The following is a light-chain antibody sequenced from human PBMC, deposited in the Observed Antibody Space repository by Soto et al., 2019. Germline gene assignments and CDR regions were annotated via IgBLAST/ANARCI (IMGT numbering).Light chain of an antibody. J-gene: IGKJ3*01. Sequence: EIVMTQSPATLSVSPGETATLSCRASQSVSSNLAGYQQKRGQAPRLLIYGASTRATGIPARFIGSGSGTDFTLTINSLQLEDFAVYYCQQYNKWVTFGPGTKVDLK. CDR1: QSVSSN. V-gene: IGKV3-15*01. CDR3: QQYNKWVT. CDR2: GAS.